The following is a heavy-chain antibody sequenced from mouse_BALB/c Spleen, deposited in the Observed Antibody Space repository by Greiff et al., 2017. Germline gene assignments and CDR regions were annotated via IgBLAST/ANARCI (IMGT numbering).Heavy chain of an antibody. Sequence: QVQLQQPGAELVKPGAPVKLSCKASGYTFTSYWMNWVKQRPGRGLEWIGRIDPSDSETHYNQKFKDKATLTVDKSSSTAYIQLSSLTSEDSAVYYCARGEGNYDYFDYWGQGTTLTVSS. D-gene: IGHD2-1*01. CDR2: IDPSDSET. J-gene: IGHJ2*01. CDR3: ARGEGNYDYFDY. V-gene: IGHV1-69*02. CDR1: GYTFTSYW.